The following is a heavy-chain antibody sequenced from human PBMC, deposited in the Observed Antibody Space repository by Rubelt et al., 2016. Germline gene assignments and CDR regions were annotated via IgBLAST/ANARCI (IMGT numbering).Heavy chain of an antibody. D-gene: IGHD3-3*01. CDR1: GGSISSSSYS. J-gene: IGHJ5*02. CDR3: ASADYDFWSGSDRNWFDP. CDR2: IYYSGST. Sequence: QLQLQESGPGLAKPSETLSLTCTVSGGSISSSSYSWGWIRQPPGKGLEWIGSIYYSGSTYYNPSLKSRVTISVDTSKNQFSLKLSSVTAADTAVYYCASADYDFWSGSDRNWFDPWGQGTLVTVSS. V-gene: IGHV4-39*01.